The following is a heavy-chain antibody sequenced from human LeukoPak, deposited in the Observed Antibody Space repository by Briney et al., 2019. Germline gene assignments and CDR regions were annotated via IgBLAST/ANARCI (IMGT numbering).Heavy chain of an antibody. CDR1: GGSISSYY. CDR2: IYYSGST. Sequence: PSETLSLTCTVSGGSISSYYWSWIRQPPGKGLEWIGYIYYSGSTNYNPSLKSRVTISVDTSKNQFSLKLSSVTAADTAVYYCAREYDFWSGYYWYFDLWGRGTLVTVSS. CDR3: AREYDFWSGYYWYFDL. D-gene: IGHD3-3*01. V-gene: IGHV4-59*01. J-gene: IGHJ2*01.